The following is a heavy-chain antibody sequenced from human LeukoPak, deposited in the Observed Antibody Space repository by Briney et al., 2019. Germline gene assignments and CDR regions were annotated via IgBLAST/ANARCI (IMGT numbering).Heavy chain of an antibody. V-gene: IGHV3-11*04. J-gene: IGHJ4*02. CDR3: ARGYSSGWYVIDY. CDR1: GFTFSDYY. Sequence: GGSLRLSCAASGFTFSDYYMSWIRQAPGKGLEWVSYISSSGSTIYYADSVKGRFTISRDSAKNSLYLQMNSLRAEDTAVYYCARGYSSGWYVIDYWGQGTLVTVSS. CDR2: ISSSGSTI. D-gene: IGHD6-19*01.